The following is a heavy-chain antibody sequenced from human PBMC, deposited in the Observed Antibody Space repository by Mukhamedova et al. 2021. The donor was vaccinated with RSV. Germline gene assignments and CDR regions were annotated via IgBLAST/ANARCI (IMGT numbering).Heavy chain of an antibody. D-gene: IGHD3-16*01. CDR2: IDPSDSYT. V-gene: IGHV5-10-1*01. J-gene: IGHJ6*02. Sequence: IDPSDSYTNYSPSFQGHVTISADKSISTAYLQWSSLKASDTAMYYCAGQIRGMDVWGQGTTVTVSS. CDR3: AGQIRGMDV.